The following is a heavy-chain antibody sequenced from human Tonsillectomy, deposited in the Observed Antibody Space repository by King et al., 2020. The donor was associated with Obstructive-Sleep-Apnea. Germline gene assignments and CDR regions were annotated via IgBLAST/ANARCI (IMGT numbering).Heavy chain of an antibody. V-gene: IGHV4-39*07. CDR2: VYYSGST. CDR1: RGSISSSSYY. D-gene: IGHD1-26*01. CDR3: ARVWELLPFFVIDL. J-gene: IGHJ4*02. Sequence: QLQESGPGLVKPSETLSLTCTVSRGSISSSSYYWGWFRLPPGKGLEWIGSVYYSGSTYYSPSLKSRVTISVDTSQNHFSLRLNSVTAADTAVYYCARVWELLPFFVIDLWGQGTLVTVSS.